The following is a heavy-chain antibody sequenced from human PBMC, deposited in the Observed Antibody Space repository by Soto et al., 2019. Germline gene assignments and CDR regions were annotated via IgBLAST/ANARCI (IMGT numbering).Heavy chain of an antibody. J-gene: IGHJ6*02. CDR3: ASMIRESYYYNYGMDF. CDR2: MSNSGST. Sequence: NPSETLSLTCMVSGGSISRSSYYWGWIRQPPGKGLEWIGSMSNSGSTYYNPSLKSRVTISGDMSRNQFSLNLSSVTAADTAVYFCASMIRESYYYNYGMDFWGQGTTVTVSS. CDR1: GGSISRSSYY. D-gene: IGHD3-10*01. V-gene: IGHV4-39*01.